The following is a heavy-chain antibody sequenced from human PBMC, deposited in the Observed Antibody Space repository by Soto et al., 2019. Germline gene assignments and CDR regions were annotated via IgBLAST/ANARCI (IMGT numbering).Heavy chain of an antibody. V-gene: IGHV3-48*01. D-gene: IGHD2-15*01. CDR2: ISSSTRII. CDR3: ARGLGNCGGSSCYGDF. J-gene: IGHJ4*02. Sequence: GGSLRLSCAASGFTFSTYSMNWVRQAPGKGLEWVSYISSSTRIIYYADSVKGRFTIPRDNAKNSLYLQMNSLRAEDTAVYYCARGLGNCGGSSCYGDFWGQGTLVTSPQ. CDR1: GFTFSTYS.